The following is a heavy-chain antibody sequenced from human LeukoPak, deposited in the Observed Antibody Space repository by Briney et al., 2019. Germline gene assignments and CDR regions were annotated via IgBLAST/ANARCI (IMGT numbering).Heavy chain of an antibody. D-gene: IGHD3-22*01. V-gene: IGHV3-21*01. CDR2: ISSSSSYI. CDR1: GFTFSSYS. CDR3: ARDHYYDSSGYIPAGDAFDI. Sequence: GGSLRLSCAASGFTFSSYSMNWVRQAPGKGLEWVSSISSSSSYIFYADSVEGRFIISRDNAKNSLYLQMNSLRAEDTAVYYCARDHYYDSSGYIPAGDAFDIWGQGTMVTVSS. J-gene: IGHJ3*02.